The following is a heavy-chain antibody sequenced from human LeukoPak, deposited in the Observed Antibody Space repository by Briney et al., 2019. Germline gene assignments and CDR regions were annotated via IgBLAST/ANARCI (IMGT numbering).Heavy chain of an antibody. Sequence: SETLSLTGAVYGGSFSGYYWSWIRQPPGKGLEWIGEINHSGSTNYNPSLKSRVTISVDTSKNQFSLKLSSVTAADTAVYYCARRGYYYGSGTSSPLDPWGQGTLVTVSS. V-gene: IGHV4-34*01. CDR2: INHSGST. CDR3: ARRGYYYGSGTSSPLDP. CDR1: GGSFSGYY. D-gene: IGHD3-10*01. J-gene: IGHJ5*02.